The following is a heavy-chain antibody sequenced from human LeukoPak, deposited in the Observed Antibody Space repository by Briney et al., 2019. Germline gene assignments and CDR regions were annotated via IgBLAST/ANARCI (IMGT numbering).Heavy chain of an antibody. D-gene: IGHD5-24*01. CDR2: MNPNSGNT. V-gene: IGHV1-8*03. Sequence: ASVKVYCKASGYTFTSYDINWVRQATGQGLEWMGWMNPNSGNTGYAQKFQGRVTITRNTSISTAYMELSSLRSEDTAVYYCARGPSGRDGYNLDYWGQGTLVTVSS. CDR3: ARGPSGRDGYNLDY. CDR1: GYTFTSYD. J-gene: IGHJ4*02.